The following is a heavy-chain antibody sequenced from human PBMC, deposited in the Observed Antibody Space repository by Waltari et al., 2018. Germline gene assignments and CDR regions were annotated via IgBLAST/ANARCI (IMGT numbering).Heavy chain of an antibody. CDR2: ITHSGSS. V-gene: IGHV4-34*01. Sequence: QVLLQQWGAGLLKHSETLSLTCAVYGVSSHFYYWSWFRQPPGEGLEWIGEITHSGSSNYNPSLKSRVSISVDTPNNQFSLKLTSVTAADTAAYYCARRGYCGIDCYSNYFDFWGQGTLVTVSS. D-gene: IGHD2-21*01. J-gene: IGHJ4*02. CDR1: GVSSHFYY. CDR3: ARRGYCGIDCYSNYFDF.